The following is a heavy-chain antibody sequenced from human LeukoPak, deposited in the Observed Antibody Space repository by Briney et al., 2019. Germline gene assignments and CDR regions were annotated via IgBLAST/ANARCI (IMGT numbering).Heavy chain of an antibody. Sequence: ASVKVSCKASGYTFTSYGISWVRQAPGQGLEWMGWISAYNGNTNYAQKLQGRVTMTTDTSTSTAYMELRSLRSDDTAVYYCARDQLSGSYFGYFDYWGQGTLVTVSS. J-gene: IGHJ4*02. CDR2: ISAYNGNT. CDR3: ARDQLSGSYFGYFDY. D-gene: IGHD1-26*01. V-gene: IGHV1-18*01. CDR1: GYTFTSYG.